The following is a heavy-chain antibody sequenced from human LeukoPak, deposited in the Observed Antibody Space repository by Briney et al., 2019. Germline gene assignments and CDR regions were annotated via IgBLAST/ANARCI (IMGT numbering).Heavy chain of an antibody. V-gene: IGHV4-39*07. D-gene: IGHD3-22*01. CDR2: IYYSGST. J-gene: IGHJ4*02. CDR3: ARDSITMIVAPGKH. Sequence: SETLSLTCTVSGGSISSSSYYWGWIRQPPGKGLEWIGSIYYSGSTYYNPSLKSRVTISVDTSKNQFSLKLSSVTAADTAVYYCARDSITMIVAPGKHWGQGILVTVSS. CDR1: GGSISSSSYY.